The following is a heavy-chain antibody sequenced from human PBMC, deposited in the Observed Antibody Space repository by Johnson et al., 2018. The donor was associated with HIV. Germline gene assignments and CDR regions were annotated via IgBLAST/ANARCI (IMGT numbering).Heavy chain of an antibody. Sequence: MLLVESGGGLVQPGRSLRLSCAASGFTFSSYAMHWVRQAPGKGLEYVSAISSNGGSTYYANSVKGRFTISRDNSKNTLYLQMGSLRAEDMAVYYCARARGEFWSGYPAFDIWGQGTMVTVSS. V-gene: IGHV3-64*01. CDR1: GFTFSSYA. CDR3: ARARGEFWSGYPAFDI. D-gene: IGHD3-3*01. CDR2: ISSNGGST. J-gene: IGHJ3*02.